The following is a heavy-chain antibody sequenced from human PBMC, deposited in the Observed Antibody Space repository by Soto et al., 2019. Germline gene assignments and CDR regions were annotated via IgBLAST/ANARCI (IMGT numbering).Heavy chain of an antibody. J-gene: IGHJ4*02. D-gene: IGHD5-12*01. Sequence: QVQLQQWGAGLLKPSETLSLTCTVNGGSLTGYYWSWIRQPPGKGLEWIGEVKDGGSTNYSPSLRRPVSTSADTSKNPFSLRLNSVTAADAAVYCCARGQEGIVATHWDQGALVTVSS. CDR2: VKDGGST. V-gene: IGHV4-34*01. CDR3: ARGQEGIVATH. CDR1: GGSLTGYY.